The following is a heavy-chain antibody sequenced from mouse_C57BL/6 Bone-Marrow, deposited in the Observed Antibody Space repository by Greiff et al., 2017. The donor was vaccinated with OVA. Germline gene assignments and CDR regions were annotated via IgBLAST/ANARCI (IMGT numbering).Heavy chain of an antibody. J-gene: IGHJ2*01. Sequence: EVKLMESGGGLVKPGGSLKLSCAASGFTFSDSVMHWFRQAPATGLYWVAYISSGSSTLYYAATVKGRFTISRDNAKNTLFLQMTRLRSEDTAMYYCARMRYCDYWGQGTTLTVSS. CDR1: GFTFSDSV. CDR3: ARMRYCDY. CDR2: ISSGSSTL. V-gene: IGHV5-17*01.